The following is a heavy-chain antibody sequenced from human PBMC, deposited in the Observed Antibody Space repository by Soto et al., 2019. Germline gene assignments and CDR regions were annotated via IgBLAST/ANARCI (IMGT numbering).Heavy chain of an antibody. V-gene: IGHV3-11*06. J-gene: IGHJ4*02. Sequence: PGGSLSLSCASSGFTFSDYYMNLMRPAPGKGLEWVSYISSSSSYTNYADSVKGRVTIARDNAKNSLDLQMNILRAEDTAVDYCAGSPYYDSMGYVDDLGQGALVTGSS. CDR3: AGSPYYDSMGYVDD. D-gene: IGHD3-22*01. CDR2: ISSSSSYT. CDR1: GFTFSDYY.